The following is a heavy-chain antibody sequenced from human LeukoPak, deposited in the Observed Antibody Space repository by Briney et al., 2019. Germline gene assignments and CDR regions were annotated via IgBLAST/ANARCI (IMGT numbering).Heavy chain of an antibody. V-gene: IGHV1-58*02. CDR3: AASWSGDYGGY. D-gene: IGHD4-17*01. CDR2: IVVGSGNT. CDR1: GFTFTPST. J-gene: IGHJ4*02. Sequence: SVKVSCKTSGFTFTPSTMQWVRRARGQRLEWIGWIVVGSGNTNYAQKFQERVTITRDMSTSTAYMELSSLRSEDTAVYYCAASWSGDYGGYWGQGTLVTVSS.